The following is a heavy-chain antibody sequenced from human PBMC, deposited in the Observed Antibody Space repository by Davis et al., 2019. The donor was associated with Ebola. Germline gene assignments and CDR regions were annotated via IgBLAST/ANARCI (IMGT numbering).Heavy chain of an antibody. Sequence: PGGSLRLSCKTSGYTFPNYWIGWVRQKPEKGLEWMAIMYPDESEVRYSPSFQGQVSMSVDKSVTTAHLQWSSLKASDTAMYYCARRGGDYSSTSGDAFDIWGQGTMVTVFS. CDR3: ARRGGDYSSTSGDAFDI. J-gene: IGHJ3*02. CDR1: GYTFPNYW. CDR2: MYPDESEV. D-gene: IGHD6-6*01. V-gene: IGHV5-51*01.